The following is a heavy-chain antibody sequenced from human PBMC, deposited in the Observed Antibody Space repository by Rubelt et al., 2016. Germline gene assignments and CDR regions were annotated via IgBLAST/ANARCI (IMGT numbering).Heavy chain of an antibody. Sequence: QVQLQESGPGLVKPSQTLSLTCAVYGGSFSGYYWSWIRQPPLKGLEWIGSIYYSGSTYYNPSLKGRVTICVDTSKNQFSLKRSSVTAADTAVYYCASGGITGTLYYYYYMDVWGKGTTVTVSS. J-gene: IGHJ6*03. V-gene: IGHV4-34*09. D-gene: IGHD1-20*01. CDR1: GGSFSGYY. CDR3: ASGGITGTLYYYYYMDV. CDR2: IYYSGST.